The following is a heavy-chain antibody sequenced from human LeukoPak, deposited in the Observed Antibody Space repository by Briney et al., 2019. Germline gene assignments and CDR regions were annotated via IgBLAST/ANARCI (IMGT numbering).Heavy chain of an antibody. Sequence: GGSLRLSCAASGFTFSGYWMYWVRQAPGKGLVWVSGVKSDASSTYYADSVKGRFTISRDNAKNTLYLQMNSLRAEDTAVYYCARDTGRAFDIWGQGTMVTVSS. V-gene: IGHV3-74*01. D-gene: IGHD4-17*01. CDR2: VKSDASST. CDR3: ARDTGRAFDI. J-gene: IGHJ3*02. CDR1: GFTFSGYW.